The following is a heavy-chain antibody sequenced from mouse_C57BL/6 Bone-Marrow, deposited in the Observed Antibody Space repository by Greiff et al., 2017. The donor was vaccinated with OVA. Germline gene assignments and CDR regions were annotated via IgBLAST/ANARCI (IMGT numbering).Heavy chain of an antibody. V-gene: IGHV3-6*01. J-gene: IGHJ4*01. D-gene: IGHD2-2*01. Sequence: ESGPGLVKPSQSLSLTCSVTGYSITSGYYWNWIRQFPGNKLEWMGYISYDGSNNYNPSLKNRISITRDTSKNQFFLKLNSVTTEDTATYYCAREKGYDYAMDYWGQGTSVTVSS. CDR3: AREKGYDYAMDY. CDR1: GYSITSGYY. CDR2: ISYDGSN.